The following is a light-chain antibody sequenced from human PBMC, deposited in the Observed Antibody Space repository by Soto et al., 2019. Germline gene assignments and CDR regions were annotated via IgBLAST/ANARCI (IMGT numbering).Light chain of an antibody. J-gene: IGLJ3*02. Sequence: QAVVTQAPSLTVSPGGTVTLTCGSSTGAVTSGHHPYWLQQKPGQAPRTLIYHTTNTLSWTPARFSGSLLGGKAALTLSGAQPEDEALYYCLLTYSGPWVFGGGTKVTVL. CDR1: TGAVTSGHH. CDR2: HTT. V-gene: IGLV7-46*01. CDR3: LLTYSGPWV.